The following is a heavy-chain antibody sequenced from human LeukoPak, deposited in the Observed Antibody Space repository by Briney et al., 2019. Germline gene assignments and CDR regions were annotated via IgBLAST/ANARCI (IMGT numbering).Heavy chain of an antibody. V-gene: IGHV4-59*01. CDR3: ARGPHYHDSSGYSPSYSYTMDV. J-gene: IGHJ6*02. CDR1: GGSISSYY. Sequence: SETLSLTCTVSGGSISSYYWSWIRQPPGKGLEWIGYIYYSGSTNYNPSLRSRVTISVDTSKNQFSLDLRSVTAADTAVYYCARGPHYHDSSGYSPSYSYTMDVWGRGTTVTVSS. D-gene: IGHD3-22*01. CDR2: IYYSGST.